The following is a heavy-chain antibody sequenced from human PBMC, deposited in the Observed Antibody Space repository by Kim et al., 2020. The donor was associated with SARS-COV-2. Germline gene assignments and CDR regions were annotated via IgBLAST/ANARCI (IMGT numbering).Heavy chain of an antibody. Sequence: ASVKVSCKASGYTFTGYYMHWVRQAPGQGLEWMGWINPNSGGTNYAQKFQGRVTMTRDTSISTAYMELSRLRSDDTAVYYRARDAGHYYGSGSYWYDYWGQGTLVTVSS. CDR2: INPNSGGT. V-gene: IGHV1-2*02. CDR1: GYTFTGYY. J-gene: IGHJ4*02. D-gene: IGHD3-10*01. CDR3: ARDAGHYYGSGSYWYDY.